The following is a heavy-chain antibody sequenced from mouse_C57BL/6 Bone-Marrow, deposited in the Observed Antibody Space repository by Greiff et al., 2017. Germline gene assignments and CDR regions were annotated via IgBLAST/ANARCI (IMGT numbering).Heavy chain of an antibody. Sequence: EVKVVESGGGLVKPGGSLKLSCAASGFTFSSYAMSWVRQTPEKRLEWVATISDGGSYTYYPDNVKGRFTISRDNAKNNPYLQMSHLKSEDTAMYYCARGWDYYAMDYWGQGTSVTVSS. CDR1: GFTFSSYA. CDR2: ISDGGSYT. CDR3: ARGWDYYAMDY. J-gene: IGHJ4*01. D-gene: IGHD4-1*01. V-gene: IGHV5-4*03.